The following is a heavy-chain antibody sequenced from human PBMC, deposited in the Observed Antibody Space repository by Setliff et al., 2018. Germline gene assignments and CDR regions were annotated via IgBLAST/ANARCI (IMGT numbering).Heavy chain of an antibody. Sequence: GESLKISCQGSGYNFNTAWIGWVRQKPGKGLEWMGVIYPDDSDTRYSPSFQGQVTISADKSVSTAYLRWSSLKASDTAIYYCARHRGRAAAGTCFDYWGQGNPVTVSS. CDR3: ARHRGRAAAGTCFDY. V-gene: IGHV5-51*01. D-gene: IGHD6-13*01. CDR1: GYNFNTAW. J-gene: IGHJ4*02. CDR2: IYPDDSDT.